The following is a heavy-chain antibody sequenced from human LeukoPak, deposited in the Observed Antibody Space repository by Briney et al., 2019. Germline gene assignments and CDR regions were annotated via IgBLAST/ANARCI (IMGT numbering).Heavy chain of an antibody. Sequence: ASVKVSCKASGYTFTGYYMHWVRQAPGQGLEWMGWINPNSGGTNYAQKFQGRVTMTRDTSLSTAYMELSRLRSEDTAVYYCARGGTAPTYYFDYWGQGTLVTVSS. CDR2: INPNSGGT. J-gene: IGHJ4*02. CDR1: GYTFTGYY. D-gene: IGHD1-1*01. V-gene: IGHV1-2*02. CDR3: ARGGTAPTYYFDY.